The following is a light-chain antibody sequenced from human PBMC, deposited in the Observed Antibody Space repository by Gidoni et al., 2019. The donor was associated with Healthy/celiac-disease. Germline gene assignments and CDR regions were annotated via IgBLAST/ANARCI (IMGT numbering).Light chain of an antibody. CDR2: SNN. CDR1: SSNIGSKY. CDR3: AAWDDSLSGYV. V-gene: IGLV1-47*02. Sequence: QSVLTQPPSASGTPGQRVTISCSGSSSNIGSKYVFWYQKLPGTAPTLLIYSNNQRPSGVPDRFSGSKSGTSASLAISGLRSEDEADYYCAAWDDSLSGYVFGTGTKITVL. J-gene: IGLJ1*01.